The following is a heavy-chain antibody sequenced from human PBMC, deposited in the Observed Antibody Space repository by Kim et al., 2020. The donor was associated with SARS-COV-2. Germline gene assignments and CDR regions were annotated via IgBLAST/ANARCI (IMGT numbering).Heavy chain of an antibody. D-gene: IGHD1-26*01. J-gene: IGHJ4*02. CDR2: ISYDGSNK. CDR1: GFTFSSYG. Sequence: GGSLRLSCAASGFTFSSYGMHWVRQAPGKGLEWVAVISYDGSNKYYADSVKGRFTISRDNSKNTLYLQMNSLRAEDTAVYYCAKEGRWIVGAIDYWGQGT. V-gene: IGHV3-30*18. CDR3: AKEGRWIVGAIDY.